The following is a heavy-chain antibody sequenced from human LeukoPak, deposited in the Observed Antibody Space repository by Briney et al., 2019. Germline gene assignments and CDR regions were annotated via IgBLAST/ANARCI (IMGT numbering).Heavy chain of an antibody. J-gene: IGHJ5*02. Sequence: PGGSLRLSCAASEFTFSSYAMHWVRQAPGEGLEWMAVISYDGSNKYYADSVKGRFTISRDNSKNTLYLQMNSLRAEDTAVYYCARDKREFVVVPAALGGFDPWGQGTLVTVSS. CDR1: EFTFSSYA. V-gene: IGHV3-30*01. CDR3: ARDKREFVVVPAALGGFDP. D-gene: IGHD2-2*01. CDR2: ISYDGSNK.